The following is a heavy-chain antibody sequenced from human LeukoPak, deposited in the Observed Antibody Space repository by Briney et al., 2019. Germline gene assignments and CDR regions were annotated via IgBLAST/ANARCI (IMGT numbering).Heavy chain of an antibody. J-gene: IGHJ5*02. CDR2: IIPLIGIA. CDR3: IRSGYDYDWFDP. Sequence: SVKVSCEARGVILSDYSISWVRQAPGQGLEWMGRIIPLIGIAHYEQKFQGRLTITADKYTTTAYMEMGSLRSEDTAVYYCIRSGYDYDWFDPWGQGTLVTVSS. D-gene: IGHD5-12*01. CDR1: GVILSDYS. V-gene: IGHV1-69*02.